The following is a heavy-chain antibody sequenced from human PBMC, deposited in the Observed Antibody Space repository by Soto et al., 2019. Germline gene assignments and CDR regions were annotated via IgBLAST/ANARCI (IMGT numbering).Heavy chain of an antibody. J-gene: IGHJ6*03. CDR2: IYYSGST. D-gene: IGHD3-9*01. CDR3: ASQPQGGYFDWLPPYYYYYMDV. CDR1: GGSISSSSYY. Sequence: QLQLQESGPGLVKPSETLSLTCTVSGGSISSSSYYWGWIRQPPGKGLEWIGSIYYSGSTYYNPSLTRRVTISVDTSKNQFSLKLSSVTAADTAVYYCASQPQGGYFDWLPPYYYYYMDVWGKGTTVTVSS. V-gene: IGHV4-39*01.